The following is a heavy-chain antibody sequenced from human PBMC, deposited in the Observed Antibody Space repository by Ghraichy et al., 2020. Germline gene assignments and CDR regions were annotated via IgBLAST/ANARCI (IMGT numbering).Heavy chain of an antibody. CDR1: GYTLTELS. V-gene: IGHV1-24*01. CDR2: FDPEDGET. J-gene: IGHJ4*02. Sequence: ASVKVSCKVSGYTLTELSMHWVRQAPGKGLEWMGGFDPEDGETIYAQKFQGRVTMTEDTSTDTAYMELSSLRSEDTAVYYCATPSLSPRDYDFWSGHLRYWGQGTLVTVSS. CDR3: ATPSLSPRDYDFWSGHLRY. D-gene: IGHD3-3*01.